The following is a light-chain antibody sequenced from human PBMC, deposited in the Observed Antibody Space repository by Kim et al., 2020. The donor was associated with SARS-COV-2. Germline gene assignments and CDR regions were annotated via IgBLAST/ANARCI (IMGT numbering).Light chain of an antibody. CDR2: RDS. Sequence: SYELTQPLSVSVALGQTARITCGGNNIGSKNVHWYQQKPGQAPVLFIYRDSNRPSGIPERFSGSNSGNTATLTISRAQAGDEADYYCQVWDSSTAVVFGGGTQLTVL. V-gene: IGLV3-9*01. CDR3: QVWDSSTAVV. CDR1: NIGSKN. J-gene: IGLJ2*01.